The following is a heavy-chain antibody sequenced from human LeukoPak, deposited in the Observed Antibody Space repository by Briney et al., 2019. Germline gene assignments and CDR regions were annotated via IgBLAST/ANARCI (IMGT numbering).Heavy chain of an antibody. D-gene: IGHD6-13*01. CDR2: INPNSGGT. Sequence: ALVKVSCKASGYTFTVYYMHWVRQAPGQGLEWMGWINPNSGGTNYAQKFQGRVTMTRDTSTSTAYMELRSLRSDDTAVYYCAREYRTGYSSSWSTPPLFYFDYWGQGTLVTVSS. CDR1: GYTFTVYY. J-gene: IGHJ4*02. CDR3: AREYRTGYSSSWSTPPLFYFDY. V-gene: IGHV1-2*02.